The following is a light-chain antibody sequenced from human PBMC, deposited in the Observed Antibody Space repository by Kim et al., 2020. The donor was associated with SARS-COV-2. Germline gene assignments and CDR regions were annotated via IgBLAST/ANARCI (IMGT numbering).Light chain of an antibody. Sequence: SYELTQPPSVSVSPGQTASITCSGDKLGDKYACWYQQKPGQSPVLVMYQDRKRPSGIPERFSGSNSGNTATLTISGTQAMDEADYYCQAWDTSTALVFGGGTQLTVL. CDR2: QDR. CDR3: QAWDTSTALV. V-gene: IGLV3-1*01. J-gene: IGLJ2*01. CDR1: KLGDKY.